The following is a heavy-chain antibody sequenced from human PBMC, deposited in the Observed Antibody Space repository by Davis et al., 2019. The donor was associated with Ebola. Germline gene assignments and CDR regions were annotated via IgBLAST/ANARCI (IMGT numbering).Heavy chain of an antibody. J-gene: IGHJ4*02. CDR1: GFSITNDDSY. D-gene: IGHD3-10*01. CDR3: ARRTLLRNMVRTLDY. CDR2: IYYTGST. V-gene: IGHV4-30-4*01. Sequence: MPSETLSLTCTVSGFSITNDDSYSRLLRHPPGKGLEWIGHIYYTGSTYSNPSLQSRITISIDTSKNHFSLELGSVTAADTAVYYCARRTLLRNMVRTLDYWGQGLLVTVSS.